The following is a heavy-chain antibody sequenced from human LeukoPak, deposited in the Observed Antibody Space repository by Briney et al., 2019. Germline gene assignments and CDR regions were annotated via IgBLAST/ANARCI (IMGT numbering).Heavy chain of an antibody. J-gene: IGHJ4*02. CDR2: ISSGSSYT. D-gene: IGHD1-26*01. CDR3: ARPYYVAANYYFDY. CDR1: GFTFSDCY. Sequence: GGSLRLSCAASGFTFSDCYMSWIRQAPGKGLEWVSYISSGSSYTNYADSVKGRFTISRDNAKNSLYLQMNSLRAEDTAVYYCARPYYVAANYYFDYWGQGTLVTVSS. V-gene: IGHV3-11*06.